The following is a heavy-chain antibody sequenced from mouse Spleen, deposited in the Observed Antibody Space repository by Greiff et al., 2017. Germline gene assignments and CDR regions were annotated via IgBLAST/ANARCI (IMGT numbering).Heavy chain of an antibody. CDR1: GYTFTSYW. CDR2: IDPSDSYT. V-gene: IGHV1-69*01. CDR3: ARLHYYGSSYFAY. Sequence: VQLQQPGAELVMPGASVKLSCKASGYTFTSYWMHWVKQRPGQGLEWIGEIDPSDSYTNYNQKFKGKATLTVDKSSSTAYMQLSSLTSEDSAVYYCARLHYYGSSYFAYWGQGTLVTVSA. J-gene: IGHJ3*01. D-gene: IGHD1-1*01.